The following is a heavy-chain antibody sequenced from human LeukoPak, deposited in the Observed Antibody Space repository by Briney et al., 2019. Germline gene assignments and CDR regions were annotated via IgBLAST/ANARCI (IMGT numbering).Heavy chain of an antibody. V-gene: IGHV3-7*01. D-gene: IGHD3-10*01. CDR3: VRDRGWYHFDL. J-gene: IGHJ4*02. Sequence: GGSPRLSCAASGFTFSSYWMTWIRQAPGKGLEWVAHIKEDATESRSADSVKGRFTISRDNTKNSLFLQLNSLRAEDTAVYYCVRDRGWYHFDLWGQGTLVTVSS. CDR2: IKEDATES. CDR1: GFTFSSYW.